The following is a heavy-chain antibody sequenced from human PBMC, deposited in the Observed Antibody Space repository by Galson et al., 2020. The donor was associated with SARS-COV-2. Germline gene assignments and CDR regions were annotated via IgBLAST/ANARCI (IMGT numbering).Heavy chain of an antibody. CDR1: GYTFTDYY. V-gene: IGHV1-2*02. CDR2: TNPNIGAT. CDR3: ARMSAIIGSDS. D-gene: IGHD3-3*01. Sequence: ASVKVSCKASGYTFTDYYVHWMRQAPGQGLEWMGWTNPNIGATNYEQKFQGRVTMTRDTSSSTAYMDLSRLRSDDTAVYYCARMSAIIGSDSWGRGPLGNVS. J-gene: IGHJ4*01.